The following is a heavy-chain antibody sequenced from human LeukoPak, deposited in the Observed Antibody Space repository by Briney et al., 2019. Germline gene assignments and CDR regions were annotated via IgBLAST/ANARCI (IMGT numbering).Heavy chain of an antibody. V-gene: IGHV3-53*01. D-gene: IGHD2-15*01. CDR1: GFTVSSTY. CDR3: ASRHCSGGGCYFAGADPFDY. J-gene: IGHJ4*02. Sequence: PGGSLRLSCAASGFTVSSTYVSWVRQAPGKGLEWVSVIYKGGNTYYIDSVKGRFTISRDTSKNTLYLQMNSLRDEDTAVYYCASRHCSGGGCYFAGADPFDYWGQGTLVTVSS. CDR2: IYKGGNT.